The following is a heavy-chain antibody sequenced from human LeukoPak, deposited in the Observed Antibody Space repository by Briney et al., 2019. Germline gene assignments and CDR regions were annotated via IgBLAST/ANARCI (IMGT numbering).Heavy chain of an antibody. CDR2: ISNRGRT. V-gene: IGHV4-31*03. Sequence: SETLSLTCTVSGGSISSADYYWSWIRQHPGKGLEWIGYISNRGRTYYNPSLKSRLTISVDTSKNQFSLKLNSVTAADTAVYYCARHGRTYYYGSGSLKWFDPWGQGTLVTVSS. CDR1: GGSISSADYY. J-gene: IGHJ5*02. D-gene: IGHD3-10*01. CDR3: ARHGRTYYYGSGSLKWFDP.